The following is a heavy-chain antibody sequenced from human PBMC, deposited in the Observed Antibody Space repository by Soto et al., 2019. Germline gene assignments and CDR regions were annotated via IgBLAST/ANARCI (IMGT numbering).Heavy chain of an antibody. Sequence: EMQLVESGGGLVQPGGSLRLSCVASGFSFSNAWMSWVRQAPGKGLEWVGRIKSKTDGGTTAYAPPVKGRFTISRDDSKNLLYLQMNNLKIEDTAVYYCTTDDPINRNWGQGTLVTVSS. V-gene: IGHV3-15*01. CDR3: TTDDPINRN. CDR1: GFSFSNAW. CDR2: IKSKTDGGTT. J-gene: IGHJ4*02.